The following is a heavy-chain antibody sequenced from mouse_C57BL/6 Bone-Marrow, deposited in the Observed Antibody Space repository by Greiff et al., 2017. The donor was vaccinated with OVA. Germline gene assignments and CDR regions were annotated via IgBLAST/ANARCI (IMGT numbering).Heavy chain of an antibody. V-gene: IGHV1-53*01. CDR3: ARGGWLLSYYFDY. CDR2: INPSNGGT. D-gene: IGHD2-3*01. CDR1: GYTFTSYW. J-gene: IGHJ2*01. Sequence: QVQLQQSGTELVKPGASVKLSCKASGYTFTSYWMHWVKQRPGQGLEWIGNINPSNGGTNYNEKFKSKATLTVDKSSSTAYMQLSSLTSEDSAVYYCARGGWLLSYYFDYWGQGTTLTVSS.